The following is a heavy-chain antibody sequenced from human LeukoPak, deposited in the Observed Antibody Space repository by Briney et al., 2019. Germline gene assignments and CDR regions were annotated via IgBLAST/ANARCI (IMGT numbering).Heavy chain of an antibody. D-gene: IGHD6-6*01. V-gene: IGHV3-30*02. Sequence: GGSLRLSCAASGFTFSSYGMHWVRQAPGKGLEWVAFIRYDGSNKYYADSVKGRFTISRDNSKNTLYLQMNSLRAEDTAVYYCASAAGYSSSFYDYWGQGTLVTVSS. J-gene: IGHJ4*02. CDR1: GFTFSSYG. CDR3: ASAAGYSSSFYDY. CDR2: IRYDGSNK.